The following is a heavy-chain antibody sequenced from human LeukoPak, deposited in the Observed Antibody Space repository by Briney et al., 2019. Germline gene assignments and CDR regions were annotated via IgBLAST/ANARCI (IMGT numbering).Heavy chain of an antibody. CDR1: GYSISSGYY. D-gene: IGHD4-11*01. J-gene: IGHJ4*02. Sequence: SETLSLTCAVCGYSISSGYYWGWVRQPPRKGLEWIGSIYHSGSTYYNPSLKSRVTISVDTSKNQFSLKLSSVTAADTAVYYCARHVLGATVTTFDYWGQGTLVTVSS. CDR2: IYHSGST. V-gene: IGHV4-38-2*01. CDR3: ARHVLGATVTTFDY.